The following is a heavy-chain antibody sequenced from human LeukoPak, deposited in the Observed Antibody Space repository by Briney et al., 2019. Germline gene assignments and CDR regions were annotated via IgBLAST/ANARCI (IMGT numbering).Heavy chain of an antibody. CDR3: ARGSALGYGDYEGYYFDY. J-gene: IGHJ4*02. Sequence: GESLRLSCAASGFTFSNYEMNWVRQAPGKGLEWVSSISSSSSYIYYADSVKGRFTISRDNAKNSLYLQMNSLRAEDTAVYYCARGSALGYGDYEGYYFDYWGQGTLVTVSS. CDR2: ISSSSSYI. D-gene: IGHD4-17*01. CDR1: GFTFSNYE. V-gene: IGHV3-21*01.